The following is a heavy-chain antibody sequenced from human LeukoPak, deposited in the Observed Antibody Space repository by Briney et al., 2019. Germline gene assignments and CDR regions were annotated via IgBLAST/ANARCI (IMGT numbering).Heavy chain of an antibody. CDR1: GFTFSSYA. D-gene: IGHD3-9*01. Sequence: PGGPLRFSCAASGFTFSSYAMHWVRQAPGKGLKRLAVISYDGSNKYYADSVKRRFTISRDNSKNTLYLQMNSLRAEDTAVYYCARVTLPSGVRYFDWLLPGDYWGQGTLVTVSS. CDR3: ARVTLPSGVRYFDWLLPGDY. J-gene: IGHJ4*02. CDR2: ISYDGSNK. V-gene: IGHV3-30*04.